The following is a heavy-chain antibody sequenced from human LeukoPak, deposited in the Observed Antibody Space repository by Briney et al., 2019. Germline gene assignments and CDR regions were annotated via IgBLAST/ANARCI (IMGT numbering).Heavy chain of an antibody. CDR2: IKQDGSEI. CDR1: GFTFSNYW. D-gene: IGHD5-12*01. Sequence: GGSLRLSCAASGFTFSNYWMGWVRKAPGKGLEWVANIKQDGSEIYYVDSVKGRFTISRDTAKDSLYLQMNSLRAEDTAVYYCARGRGHSGYDLYDYWGQGTLVTVSS. V-gene: IGHV3-7*01. J-gene: IGHJ4*02. CDR3: ARGRGHSGYDLYDY.